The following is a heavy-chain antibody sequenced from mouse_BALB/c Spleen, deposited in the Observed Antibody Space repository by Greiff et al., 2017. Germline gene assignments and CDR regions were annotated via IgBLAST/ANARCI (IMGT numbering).Heavy chain of an antibody. Sequence: VKLMESGAELARPGASVKLSCKASGYTFTSYWMQWVKQRPGQGLEWIGAIYPGDGDTRYTQKFKGKATLTADKSSSTAYMQLSSLASEDSAVYYCARWDYENYAMDYWGQGTSVTVSS. D-gene: IGHD2-4*01. V-gene: IGHV1-87*01. CDR2: IYPGDGDT. CDR1: GYTFTSYW. CDR3: ARWDYENYAMDY. J-gene: IGHJ4*01.